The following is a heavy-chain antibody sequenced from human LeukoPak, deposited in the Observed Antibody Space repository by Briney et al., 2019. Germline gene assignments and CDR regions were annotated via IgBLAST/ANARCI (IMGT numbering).Heavy chain of an antibody. CDR1: GYTLTSCG. V-gene: IGHV1-18*01. D-gene: IGHD5-18*01. Sequence: GASVKVSCKASGYTLTSCGISWVRQAPGQGLEWMGWSSFYNGNTNYAQKFQGRVTMTTDTSTSTAYMELRSLICDDTAVYYCARAYGGYSYGSDHWGQGTLVSVSS. J-gene: IGHJ5*02. CDR2: SSFYNGNT. CDR3: ARAYGGYSYGSDH.